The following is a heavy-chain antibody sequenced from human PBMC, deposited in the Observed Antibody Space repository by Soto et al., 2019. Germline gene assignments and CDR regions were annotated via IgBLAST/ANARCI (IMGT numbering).Heavy chain of an antibody. J-gene: IGHJ4*02. CDR2: VYPSGGT. Sequence: SETLSLTCPVYGVSLDNYYWNWFRQSPERGLEWIGEVYPSGGTNYNPSLEGRVTISADTSKNQFSLRLSSVTAADTAVYFCAKSTVTGALDYWGQGTLVTV. CDR3: AKSTVTGALDY. CDR1: GVSLDNYY. D-gene: IGHD4-17*01. V-gene: IGHV4-34*01.